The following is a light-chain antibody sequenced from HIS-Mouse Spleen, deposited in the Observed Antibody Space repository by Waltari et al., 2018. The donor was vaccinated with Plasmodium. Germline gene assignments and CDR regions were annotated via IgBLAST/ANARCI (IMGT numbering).Light chain of an antibody. CDR3: QQYYSYPLT. CDR1: QGISSY. Sequence: AIRMTQSPSSFSASTGDTVTITCRASQGISSYLACYQQKPGKAPKLLIYAASTLQSGVPSRCSGSGSGTDFTLTISCLQSEDFATYYCQQYYSYPLTFGGGTKVEIK. J-gene: IGKJ4*01. CDR2: AAS. V-gene: IGKV1-8*01.